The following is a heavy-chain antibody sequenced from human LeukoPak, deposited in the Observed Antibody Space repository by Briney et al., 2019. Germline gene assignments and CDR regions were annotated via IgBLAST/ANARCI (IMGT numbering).Heavy chain of an antibody. V-gene: IGHV3-23*01. CDR3: AKFPGDGYNYGYFRGDFDY. CDR2: ISGSGGST. J-gene: IGHJ4*02. D-gene: IGHD5-24*01. CDR1: GFTFSSYG. Sequence: GGSLRLSCGGSGFTFSSYGISWVHQAPGKGLEWVSAISGSGGSTYYADSVKGRFTISRDNSKNTLYLQMNSLRAEDTAVYYCAKFPGDGYNYGYFRGDFDYWGQGTLVTVSS.